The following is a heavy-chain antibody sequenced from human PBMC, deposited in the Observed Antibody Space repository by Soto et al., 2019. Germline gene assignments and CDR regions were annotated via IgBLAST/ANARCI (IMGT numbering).Heavy chain of an antibody. J-gene: IGHJ4*02. V-gene: IGHV1-69*02. D-gene: IGHD6-19*01. CDR1: GGTFSSYT. Sequence: QVQLVQSGAEVKKPGSSVKVSCKASGGTFSSYTISWVRQAPGQGLEWMGRIIPILGIANYAQKFQGRVTITADKSTSTAYMELSSLRSEDTAVYYCARNTLGYSSGWLDYWGQGTLVTVSS. CDR2: IIPILGIA. CDR3: ARNTLGYSSGWLDY.